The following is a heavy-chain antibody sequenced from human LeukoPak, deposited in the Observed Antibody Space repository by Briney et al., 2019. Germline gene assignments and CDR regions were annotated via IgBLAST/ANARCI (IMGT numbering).Heavy chain of an antibody. J-gene: IGHJ1*01. CDR2: ISAYNGNT. CDR3: ARGGIVVVPAADHKYFQH. Sequence: ASVKVSCKASGYTFTSYGISWVRQAPGQGLEWMGWISAYNGNTDYAQKLQGRVTMTTDTSTSTAYMELRSLRSDDTAVYYCARGGIVVVPAADHKYFQHWGQGTLVTVSS. D-gene: IGHD2-2*01. V-gene: IGHV1-18*01. CDR1: GYTFTSYG.